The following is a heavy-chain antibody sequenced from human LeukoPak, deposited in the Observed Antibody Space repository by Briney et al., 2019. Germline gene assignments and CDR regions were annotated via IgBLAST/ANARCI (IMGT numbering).Heavy chain of an antibody. Sequence: ASVKVSCKASGYTFTSYDINWVRQATGQGLEWMGWMNPNSGNTGYAQKFQGRVTITRNTSISTAYMELSSLRSEDTAVYYCARGGSDYYGSSGYYYGAFDIWGQGTMVTVCS. J-gene: IGHJ3*02. CDR3: ARGGSDYYGSSGYYYGAFDI. D-gene: IGHD3-22*01. CDR2: MNPNSGNT. CDR1: GYTFTSYD. V-gene: IGHV1-8*03.